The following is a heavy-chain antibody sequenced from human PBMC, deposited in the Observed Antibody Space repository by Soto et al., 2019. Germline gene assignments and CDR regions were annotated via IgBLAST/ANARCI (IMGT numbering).Heavy chain of an antibody. CDR1: GGSISSYY. J-gene: IGHJ4*02. CDR3: ARHGYTSGRTYFDY. Sequence: SETLSLTCTVSGGSISSYYWHWVRQPPGKGLEWIGYISYSGSTNYNPSLKSRVTMSLDTSKNQFSLKLTSVTAADTAVYYCARHGYTSGRTYFDYWGQGTLVTVSS. CDR2: ISYSGST. D-gene: IGHD6-19*01. V-gene: IGHV4-59*08.